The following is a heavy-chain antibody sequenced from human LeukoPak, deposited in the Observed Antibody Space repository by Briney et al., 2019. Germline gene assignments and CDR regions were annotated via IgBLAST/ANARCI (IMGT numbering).Heavy chain of an antibody. CDR2: IWYDGSNK. V-gene: IGHV3-33*01. CDR3: ARAAYDSSGYLTL. CDR1: GFSFSSYG. D-gene: IGHD3-22*01. Sequence: GGSQRLSCEASGFSFSSYGMHWVRQAPGKGLEWVAVIWYDGSNKYYADSVKGRFTISRDNSKNTLYLRMSSLRVEDTAVYYCARAAYDSSGYLTLWGQGTLVTVSS. J-gene: IGHJ4*02.